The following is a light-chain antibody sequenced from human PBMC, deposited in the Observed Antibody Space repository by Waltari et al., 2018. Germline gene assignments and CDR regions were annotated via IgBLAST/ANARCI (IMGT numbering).Light chain of an antibody. CDR3: SSYAGTSSAYV. Sequence: QSALTQPASVSGSPGQSITISCTGTNNAVGHYYLVSCYRQYPGKAPKLMIYEVFKRPSGVSIRFSASKSGNTASLTISGLQAEDEADYYCSSYAGTSSAYVFGTGTKVTVL. CDR1: NNAVGHYYL. J-gene: IGLJ1*01. V-gene: IGLV2-23*02. CDR2: EVF.